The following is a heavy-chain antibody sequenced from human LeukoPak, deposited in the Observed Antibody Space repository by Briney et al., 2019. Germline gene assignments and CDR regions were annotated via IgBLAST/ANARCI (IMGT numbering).Heavy chain of an antibody. J-gene: IGHJ3*02. V-gene: IGHV1-69*13. CDR2: IIPIFGTA. CDR3: ARVWCSGGSCYSSRGAFDI. Sequence: SVKVSCKASGGTFSSYAISWVRQAPGQGLEWMGGIIPIFGTANYAQKFQGRVTITADESTSTAYMELSSLRSEDTAVYYCARVWCSGGSCYSSRGAFDIWGQGTMVTVSS. D-gene: IGHD2-15*01. CDR1: GGTFSSYA.